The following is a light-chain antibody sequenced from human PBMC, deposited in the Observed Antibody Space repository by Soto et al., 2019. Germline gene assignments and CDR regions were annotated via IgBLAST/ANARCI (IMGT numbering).Light chain of an antibody. CDR2: DVT. J-gene: IGLJ1*01. CDR3: GSITRSSTSV. V-gene: IGLV2-14*01. Sequence: QSALSQPASVPGSPGQSITISCTGTSSDAGGFEYVSWYQHQPGKAPKLIIYDVTKRPSGVSNRFSGSKSGNTASLTISGIQAEDEGDYYCGSITRSSTSVFGTGTKVTVL. CDR1: SSDAGGFEY.